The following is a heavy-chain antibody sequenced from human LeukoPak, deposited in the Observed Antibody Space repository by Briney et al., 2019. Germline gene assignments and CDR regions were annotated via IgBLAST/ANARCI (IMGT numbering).Heavy chain of an antibody. CDR1: GFTVSRNY. D-gene: IGHD6-13*01. Sequence: GGSLRLSCAASGFTVSRNYMIWVRQAPGKGLEWVSVLYSGGTTYYADSVKGRFTISRDNSKNTLYLQMNSLRVEDTAVYYCAVPGIVASGTIDYWGQGTLVTVSS. V-gene: IGHV3-66*01. CDR2: LYSGGTT. J-gene: IGHJ4*02. CDR3: AVPGIVASGTIDY.